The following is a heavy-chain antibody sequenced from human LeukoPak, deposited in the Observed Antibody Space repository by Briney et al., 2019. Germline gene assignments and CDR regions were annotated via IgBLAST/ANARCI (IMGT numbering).Heavy chain of an antibody. J-gene: IGHJ3*02. Sequence: KPGGSLRLSCAASGFTLRDYYMSWIRQAPGKGLEWVSYISSSGSTIYYADSVKGRFTISRDNAKNSLYLQMNSLRAEDTAVYYCATPYVYDAFDIWGQGTMVTVSS. V-gene: IGHV3-11*01. D-gene: IGHD3-16*01. CDR1: GFTLRDYY. CDR3: ATPYVYDAFDI. CDR2: ISSSGSTI.